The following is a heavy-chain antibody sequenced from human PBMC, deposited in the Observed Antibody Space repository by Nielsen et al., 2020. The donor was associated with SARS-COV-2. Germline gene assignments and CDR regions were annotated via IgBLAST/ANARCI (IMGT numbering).Heavy chain of an antibody. J-gene: IGHJ3*02. CDR1: GGSISSYY. V-gene: IGHV4-4*07. Sequence: SETLSLTCTVSGGSISSYYWSWIRQPAGKGLEWIGRIYTSGSTNYNPSLKSRVTMSVDTSKNQFSLKLSSVTAAGTAVYYCARAPITMIVVVNAFDIWGQGTMVTVSS. D-gene: IGHD3-22*01. CDR2: IYTSGST. CDR3: ARAPITMIVVVNAFDI.